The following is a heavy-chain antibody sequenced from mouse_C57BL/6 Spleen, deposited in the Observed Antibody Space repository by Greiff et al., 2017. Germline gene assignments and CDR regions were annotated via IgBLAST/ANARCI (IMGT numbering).Heavy chain of an antibody. J-gene: IGHJ1*03. V-gene: IGHV1-15*01. CDR3: TTYGSSLSYWYFDV. Sequence: QVQLKESGAELVRPGASVTLSCKASGYTFTDYEMHWVKQTPVHGLEWIGAIDPETGGTAYNQKFKGKAILTADKSSSTAYMELRSLTSEDSAVYYCTTYGSSLSYWYFDVWGTGTTVTVSS. CDR2: IDPETGGT. CDR1: GYTFTDYE. D-gene: IGHD1-1*01.